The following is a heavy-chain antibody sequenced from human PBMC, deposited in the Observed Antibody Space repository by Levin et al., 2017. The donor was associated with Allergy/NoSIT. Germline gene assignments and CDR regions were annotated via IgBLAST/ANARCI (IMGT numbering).Heavy chain of an antibody. J-gene: IGHJ6*03. V-gene: IGHV4-31*03. CDR1: GGSIRSGGYY. Sequence: SQTLSLTCTVSGGSIRSGGYYWNWIRQYPGKGLEWIGYIYYSGSTHYNPSLKSRVTISVDTSKNQFSLKLSSMTAADTAVYYCAREREDIVVIPAAHYYYYYMDVWGKGTTVTVSS. D-gene: IGHD2-2*01. CDR3: AREREDIVVIPAAHYYYYYMDV. CDR2: IYYSGST.